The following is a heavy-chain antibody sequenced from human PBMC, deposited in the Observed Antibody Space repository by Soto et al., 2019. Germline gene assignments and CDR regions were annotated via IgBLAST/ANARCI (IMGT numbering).Heavy chain of an antibody. CDR2: INPNSGGT. CDR1: GYTFTGYY. Sequence: QVQLVQSGAEVKKPGASVKVSCKASGYTFTGYYMHWVRQAPGQGLEWMGWINPNSGGTNYAQKFQGWVTMTRDTAISTAYMERSRLRSDDTAVYYCAREEGVTIAAAGTTPYYYYGMDVWGQGTTVTVSS. D-gene: IGHD6-13*01. CDR3: AREEGVTIAAAGTTPYYYYGMDV. V-gene: IGHV1-2*04. J-gene: IGHJ6*02.